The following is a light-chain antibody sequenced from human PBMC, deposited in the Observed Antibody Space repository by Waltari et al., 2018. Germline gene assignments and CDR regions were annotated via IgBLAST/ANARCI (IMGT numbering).Light chain of an antibody. J-gene: IGLJ1*01. Sequence: QSALTQPPPVSGSPGQSLPIPRTRSSRYIGCYHYVPWYHQSPGNAPKLRIYDLGTRPSGVSDRFSGSKSGNTASLTISGLQAEDESDYYCCAYTSSSSLGVFGTGTKVTVL. V-gene: IGLV2-14*03. CDR3: CAYTSSSSLGV. CDR2: DLG. CDR1: SRYIGCYHY.